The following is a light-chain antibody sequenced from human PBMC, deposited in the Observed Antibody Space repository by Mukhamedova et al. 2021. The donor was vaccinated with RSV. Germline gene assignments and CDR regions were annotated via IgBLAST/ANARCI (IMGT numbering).Light chain of an antibody. V-gene: IGKV1-17*01. J-gene: IGKJ4*01. CDR3: LQHNSYPLT. CDR2: AAS. Sequence: WYQRRVHGKAPKRLIYAASSLHGGVLSRFSGSGSGTEFTLTISSLQPEDFATYYCLQHNSYPLTFGGGTKVEIK.